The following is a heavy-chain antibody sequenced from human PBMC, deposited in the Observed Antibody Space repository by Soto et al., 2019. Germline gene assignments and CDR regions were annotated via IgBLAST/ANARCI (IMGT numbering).Heavy chain of an antibody. J-gene: IGHJ5*02. V-gene: IGHV4-34*01. D-gene: IGHD2-8*01. CDR1: NGSLSGYY. Sequence: PSETLSLTCAVYNGSLSGYYWTWIRQSPGKGLEWIGEINHSGITNYNPSLESRVTISVDTSKDQFSLKLSSVTAADTALYYCARTRSIVLMVFAMEGNWFDPWGQGTLVTVSS. CDR3: ARTRSIVLMVFAMEGNWFDP. CDR2: INHSGIT.